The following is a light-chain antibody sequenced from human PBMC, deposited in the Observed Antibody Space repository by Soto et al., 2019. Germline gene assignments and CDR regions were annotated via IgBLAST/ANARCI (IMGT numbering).Light chain of an antibody. CDR3: QQRSNWPST. Sequence: EIVLTQSPATLSLSPGNRATLSCRASESVSRYLAWYQQKPGQAPRLLIYDASNRATGSPARFSGSGSGTDFTPTITSLEPEDFAVYYCQQRSNWPSTFGGGTKVEIK. CDR2: DAS. J-gene: IGKJ4*01. V-gene: IGKV3-11*01. CDR1: ESVSRY.